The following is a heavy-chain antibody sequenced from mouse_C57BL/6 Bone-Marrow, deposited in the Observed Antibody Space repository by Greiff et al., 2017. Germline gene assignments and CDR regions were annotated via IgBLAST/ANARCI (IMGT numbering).Heavy chain of an antibody. Sequence: HVKQPGAELVRPGTSVKLSCKASGYTFTSYWMHWVKQRPGQGLEWIGVIDPSDSYTNYNQKFKGKATLTVDTSSSTAYMQLSSLTSEDSAVYYCATCRTGTGAMDYWGQGTSGTVSS. V-gene: IGHV1-59*01. CDR3: ATCRTGTGAMDY. CDR2: IDPSDSYT. D-gene: IGHD4-1*01. J-gene: IGHJ4*01. CDR1: GYTFTSYW.